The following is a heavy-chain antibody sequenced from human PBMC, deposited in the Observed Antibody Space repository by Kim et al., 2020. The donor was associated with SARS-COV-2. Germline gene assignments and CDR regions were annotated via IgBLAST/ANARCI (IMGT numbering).Heavy chain of an antibody. D-gene: IGHD2-2*01. J-gene: IGHJ6*02. V-gene: IGHV3-11*04. Sequence: GRFTITSDNAKKSLYLQMNSLRAEDTAVYYCAREGDIVVVPAAYYYGMDVWGQGTTVTVSS. CDR3: AREGDIVVVPAAYYYGMDV.